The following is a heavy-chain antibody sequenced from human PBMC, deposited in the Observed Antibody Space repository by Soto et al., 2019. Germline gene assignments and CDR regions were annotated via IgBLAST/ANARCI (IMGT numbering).Heavy chain of an antibody. Sequence: QIQLVQSGTEVKKPGATVRVSCKASGYTFISYGISWVRQAPGQGLEWMGWISTYNVNTNYAQKFQGRVTMAPPTAPSTAHMGLGGLRPDDTAVSYCARAGYRTSRLGLLGTGAHGVEIYYWGQGTQVTVST. V-gene: IGHV1-18*01. CDR1: GYTFISYG. CDR2: ISTYNVNT. J-gene: IGHJ4*02. CDR3: ARAGYRTSRLGLLGTGAHGVEIYY. D-gene: IGHD2-2*01.